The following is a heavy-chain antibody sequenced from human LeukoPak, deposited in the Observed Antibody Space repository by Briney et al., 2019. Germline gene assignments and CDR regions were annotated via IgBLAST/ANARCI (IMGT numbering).Heavy chain of an antibody. V-gene: IGHV4-59*08. CDR3: ARLPPRWPYLDY. J-gene: IGHJ4*02. CDR2: IYYSGST. CDR1: GGSISSYY. Sequence: PSETLSLTCTVSGGSISSYYWSWIRQPPGKGLEWIGYIYYSGSTNYNPSLKSRVTISVDTSKNQFSLKLSSVTAADTAVYYCARLPPRWPYLDYWGQGTLVTVSS. D-gene: IGHD5-24*01.